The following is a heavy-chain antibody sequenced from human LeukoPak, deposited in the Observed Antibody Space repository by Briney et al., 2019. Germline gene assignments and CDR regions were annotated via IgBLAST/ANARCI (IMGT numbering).Heavy chain of an antibody. CDR1: GFTFNTYG. CDR3: ARDLSTGYSSGWYFDC. J-gene: IGHJ4*02. D-gene: IGHD6-19*01. CDR2: ISYDGSNK. Sequence: PGRSLRLSCAASGFTFNTYGMHWVRQAPGKGLEWVAVISYDGSNKYYADSVKGRFTISRDNSKNTLYLQMNSLRAEDTAVYYCARDLSTGYSSGWYFDCWGQGTLVTVSS. V-gene: IGHV3-30*03.